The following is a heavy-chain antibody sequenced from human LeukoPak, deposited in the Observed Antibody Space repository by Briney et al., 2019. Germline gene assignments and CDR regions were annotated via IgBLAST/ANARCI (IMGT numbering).Heavy chain of an antibody. D-gene: IGHD3-3*01. J-gene: IGHJ6*02. Sequence: SETLSLTCTVSGGSINNYYWSWIRQSPGKGLEWIGYIYYSGSTNYNPSLKSRVTISVDTSKNQFSLKLSSVTAADTAVYYCARGPPNYDFWSGYPYGMDVWGQGTTVTVSS. CDR3: ARGPPNYDFWSGYPYGMDV. CDR1: GGSINNYY. V-gene: IGHV4-59*01. CDR2: IYYSGST.